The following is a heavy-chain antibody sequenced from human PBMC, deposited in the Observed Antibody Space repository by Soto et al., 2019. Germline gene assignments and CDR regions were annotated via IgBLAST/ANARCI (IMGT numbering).Heavy chain of an antibody. Sequence: ETLSLTCAVYGGSFSGYYWSWIRQPPGKGLEWIGEINHSGSTNYNPSLKSRVTISVDTSKNQFSLKLSSVTAADTAVYYCARSITIFGVVNLYYYYYGMDVWGQGTTVTVSS. CDR1: GGSFSGYY. J-gene: IGHJ6*02. D-gene: IGHD3-3*01. CDR3: ARSITIFGVVNLYYYYYGMDV. V-gene: IGHV4-34*01. CDR2: INHSGST.